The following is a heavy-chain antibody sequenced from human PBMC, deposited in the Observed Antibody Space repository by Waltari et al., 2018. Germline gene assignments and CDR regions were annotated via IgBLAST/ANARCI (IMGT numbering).Heavy chain of an antibody. CDR2: VDPEDGET. V-gene: IGHV1-69-2*01. CDR1: GYTFTAYY. Sequence: EVQLLQSGTELKKPGTTVKISCPVSGYTFTAYYITWVQQAPGKGPHWMGLVDPEDGETIYAEKFQGRVTITADTSTDTAYMELSSLRSEDTAVYYCATALGDRSSASRAFDIWGLGTMITVSS. CDR3: ATALGDRSSASRAFDI. D-gene: IGHD3-10*01. J-gene: IGHJ3*02.